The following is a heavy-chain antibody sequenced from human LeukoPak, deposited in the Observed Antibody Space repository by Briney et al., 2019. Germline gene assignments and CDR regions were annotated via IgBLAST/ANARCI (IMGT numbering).Heavy chain of an antibody. CDR2: ISSSSSYI. V-gene: IGHV3-21*04. CDR1: GFTFSSYS. J-gene: IGHJ6*03. D-gene: IGHD3-10*01. CDR3: ARDMVRGVTDYMDV. Sequence: GGSLRLSCAASGFTFSSYSMNWVRQAPGKGLEWVSSISSSSSYIYYADSVKGRFTISRDNSKNTLYLQMNSLRAEGTAVYYCARDMVRGVTDYMDVWGKGTTVTISS.